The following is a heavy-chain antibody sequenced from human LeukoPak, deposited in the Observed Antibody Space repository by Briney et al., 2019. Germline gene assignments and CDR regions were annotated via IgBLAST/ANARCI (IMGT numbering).Heavy chain of an antibody. J-gene: IGHJ4*02. Sequence: SETLSLTCAVYGGSFSGYYWSWIRQPPGKGLEWIGEINHSGSTNYNPSLKSRVTISVDTSKNQFSLKLSSVTAADTAVYYCAREDSGYYYGIRYWGQGTLVTVSP. CDR3: AREDSGYYYGIRY. CDR1: GGSFSGYY. V-gene: IGHV4-34*01. CDR2: INHSGST. D-gene: IGHD3-22*01.